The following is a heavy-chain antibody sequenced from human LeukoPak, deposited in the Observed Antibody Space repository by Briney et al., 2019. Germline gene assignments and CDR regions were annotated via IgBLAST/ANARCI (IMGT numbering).Heavy chain of an antibody. CDR3: ARIIVVRSKFDY. CDR1: GYTFTSYG. D-gene: IGHD2-2*01. V-gene: IGHV1-18*01. J-gene: IGHJ4*02. Sequence: ASVKVSCKASGYTFTSYGISWVRQAPGQGLEWMGWISAYNGNTNYAQKLQGRVSMTTDTSTSTAYMELRSLRSDDTAVYYCARIIVVRSKFDYWGQGTLVTVSS. CDR2: ISAYNGNT.